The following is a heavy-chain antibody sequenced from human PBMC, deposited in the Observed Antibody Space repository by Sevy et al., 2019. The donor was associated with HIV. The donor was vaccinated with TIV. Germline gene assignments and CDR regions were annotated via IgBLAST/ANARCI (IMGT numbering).Heavy chain of an antibody. CDR1: GFTFSSAW. J-gene: IGHJ6*02. V-gene: IGHV3-15*01. CDR2: IKSEFDGGAI. Sequence: GGSLRLSCTASGFTFSSAWMSWVRQSPGKGLEWVGRIKSEFDGGAIDYAAPVKGRFTISREDSKNTVYLQMNSLKTEDTAVYYCITDPAYRGYDEEVINYYFYGMDVWGQGTTVTVSS. D-gene: IGHD5-12*01. CDR3: ITDPAYRGYDEEVINYYFYGMDV.